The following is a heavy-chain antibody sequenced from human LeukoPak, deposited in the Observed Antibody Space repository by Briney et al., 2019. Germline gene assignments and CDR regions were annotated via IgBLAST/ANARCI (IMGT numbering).Heavy chain of an antibody. V-gene: IGHV3-7*01. CDR2: IKDDGTEK. Sequence: GGSLRLSCAGSGFTFSRYWMNWVRQAPGKGLEWLAYIKDDGTEKYYVDSVKGRFTISRDNAKDSLYLQLNSLRVEDTAVYYCARILSGRDCGDCFDHWGRGTLVTVSS. D-gene: IGHD4/OR15-4a*01. J-gene: IGHJ4*02. CDR3: ARILSGRDCGDCFDH. CDR1: GFTFSRYW.